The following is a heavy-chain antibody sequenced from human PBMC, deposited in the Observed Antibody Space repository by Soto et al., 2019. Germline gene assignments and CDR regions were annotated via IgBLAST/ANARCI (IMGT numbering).Heavy chain of an antibody. D-gene: IGHD6-13*01. Sequence: ASVKVSCKASGYTFTSYAMHCVRQAPGQRLEWMGWINAGNGNTKYSQKFQGRVTITRDTSASTAYMELSSLRSEDTAVYYCAVSSSVAWDYFDYWGQGTLVTVSS. CDR1: GYTFTSYA. V-gene: IGHV1-3*01. CDR3: AVSSSVAWDYFDY. CDR2: INAGNGNT. J-gene: IGHJ4*02.